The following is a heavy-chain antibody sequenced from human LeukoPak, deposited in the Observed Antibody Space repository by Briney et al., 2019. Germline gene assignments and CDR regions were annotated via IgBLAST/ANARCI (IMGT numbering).Heavy chain of an antibody. V-gene: IGHV3-64D*06. CDR2: ISSNGGST. CDR3: VKEESGTTTGGLYYFDY. CDR1: GFTFSSYA. J-gene: IGHJ4*02. D-gene: IGHD1-14*01. Sequence: GGSLRLSCSASGFTFSSYAMHWVRQAPGKGLEYVSAISSNGGSTYYADSVKGRFTISRDNSKNTLYLQMSSLRAEDTAVYYCVKEESGTTTGGLYYFDYWGQGTLVTVSS.